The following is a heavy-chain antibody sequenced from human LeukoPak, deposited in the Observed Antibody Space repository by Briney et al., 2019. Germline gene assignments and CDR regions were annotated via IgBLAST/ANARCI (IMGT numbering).Heavy chain of an antibody. V-gene: IGHV4-34*01. CDR2: INHSGST. CDR1: GGSFSGYY. Sequence: PSETLSLTCAVYGGSFSGYYWSWIRQPPGKGLEWIGEINHSGSTNYNPSLKSRVTISADTSKNQFSLKLSSVTAADTAVYYCARAPFWITMVRVAWFDPWGQGTLVTVSS. J-gene: IGHJ5*02. CDR3: ARAPFWITMVRVAWFDP. D-gene: IGHD3-10*01.